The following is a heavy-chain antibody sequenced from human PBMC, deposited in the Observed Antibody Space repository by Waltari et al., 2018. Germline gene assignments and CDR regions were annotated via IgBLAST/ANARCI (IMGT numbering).Heavy chain of an antibody. CDR1: GGSFSGYY. Sequence: QVQLQQWGAGLLKPSETLSLTCAVYGGSFSGYYWSWIRQPPGKGLEWIGEINHSGSTNYNPSLKSRVTISVDTSKNQFSLRLSSVTAADTAVYYCARGLIAARRFDYWGQGTLVTVSS. J-gene: IGHJ4*02. CDR3: ARGLIAARRFDY. D-gene: IGHD6-6*01. V-gene: IGHV4-34*01. CDR2: INHSGST.